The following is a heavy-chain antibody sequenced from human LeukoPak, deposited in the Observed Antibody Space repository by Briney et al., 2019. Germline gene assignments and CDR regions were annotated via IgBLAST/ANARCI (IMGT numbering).Heavy chain of an antibody. CDR1: GFTLSSYA. D-gene: IGHD2-2*01. CDR2: ISGSGGST. J-gene: IGHJ4*02. CDR3: AKVGVVVVPAAPTGFDY. Sequence: PGGSLRLSCAASGFTLSSYAMSWVRQAPGKGLEWVSAISGSGGSTYYADSVKGRFTISRDNSKNTLYLQMNSLRAEDTAVYYCAKVGVVVVPAAPTGFDYWGQGTLVTVSS. V-gene: IGHV3-23*01.